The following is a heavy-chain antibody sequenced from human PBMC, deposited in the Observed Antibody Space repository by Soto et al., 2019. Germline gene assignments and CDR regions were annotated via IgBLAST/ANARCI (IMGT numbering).Heavy chain of an antibody. Sequence: ASVKVSCKASGYTFTGNYMHWVRQAPGQGLEWMGRINPNSGGTNYAQKFQGRVTMTRDTSITTVYMELNRLRSDDTAVYYCARDTEVAYNWLDPWGQGTLVTVSS. CDR2: INPNSGGT. CDR1: GYTFTGNY. J-gene: IGHJ5*02. D-gene: IGHD5-12*01. V-gene: IGHV1-2*06. CDR3: ARDTEVAYNWLDP.